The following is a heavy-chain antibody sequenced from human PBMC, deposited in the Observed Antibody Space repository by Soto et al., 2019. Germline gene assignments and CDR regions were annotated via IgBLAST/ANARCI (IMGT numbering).Heavy chain of an antibody. CDR2: ISAYTGNT. CDR1: GFPFTDYG. CDR3: ARDNSQNDGTPAASSWFHP. D-gene: IGHD2-15*01. Sequence: ASVKVSCKASGFPFTDYGFTWVRQAPGEGLEWMGWISAYTGNTNYAQKVQGRVTISTDTSTSTVYMDLSSLRYDDTAVYYCARDNSQNDGTPAASSWFHPWGQGTPVTVSS. J-gene: IGHJ5*02. V-gene: IGHV1-18*01.